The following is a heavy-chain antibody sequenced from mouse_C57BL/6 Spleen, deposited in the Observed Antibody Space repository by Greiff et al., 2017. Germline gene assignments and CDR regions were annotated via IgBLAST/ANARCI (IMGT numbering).Heavy chain of an antibody. Sequence: EVQLQQSGPELVKPGASVKISCKASGYTFTDYYMNWVKQSHGKSLEWIGDINPNNGGTSYNQKFKGKATLTVDKSSSPAYMELRSLTSEDSAVYYCARGLGGFDYWGQGTTLTVSS. D-gene: IGHD4-1*01. CDR1: GYTFTDYY. V-gene: IGHV1-26*01. CDR2: INPNNGGT. J-gene: IGHJ2*01. CDR3: ARGLGGFDY.